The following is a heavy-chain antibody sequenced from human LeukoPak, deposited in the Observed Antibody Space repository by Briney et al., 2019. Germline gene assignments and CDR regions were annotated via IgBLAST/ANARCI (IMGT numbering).Heavy chain of an antibody. Sequence: GGSLRLSCTASGFTFSNYWMHWVRQAPGKGLVWVSRINTDGSSTNYADSVKGRFTISRDNAKNTLYLQMNSLRGEDTAVYYCASTTMAIPGDYWGQGTLVTVSS. J-gene: IGHJ4*02. CDR2: INTDGSST. D-gene: IGHD5-18*01. CDR1: GFTFSNYW. CDR3: ASTTMAIPGDY. V-gene: IGHV3-74*01.